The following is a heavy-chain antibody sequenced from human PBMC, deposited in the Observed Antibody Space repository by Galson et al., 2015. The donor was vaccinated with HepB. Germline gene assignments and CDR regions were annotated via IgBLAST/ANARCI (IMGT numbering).Heavy chain of an antibody. CDR3: VKNVPNIVVAGVKH. J-gene: IGHJ1*01. CDR2: ISSNGGST. CDR1: GSTFSTYA. D-gene: IGHD2-21*01. Sequence: SLRLSCAASGSTFSTYAMHWIRQAPGKGLEYISAISSNGGSTYYADSVKGRFTISRDNSKNTLFLQMSSLRTEDTAMYYCVKNVPNIVVAGVKHWGQGTLVTVSS. V-gene: IGHV3-64D*06.